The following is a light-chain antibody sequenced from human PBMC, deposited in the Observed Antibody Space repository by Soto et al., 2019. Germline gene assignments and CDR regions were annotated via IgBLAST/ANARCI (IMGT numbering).Light chain of an antibody. CDR3: CSFAGSYSYV. J-gene: IGLJ1*01. CDR1: SSDVGRYDY. V-gene: IGLV2-11*01. Sequence: QSALTQPRSVSVSPGQSVTISCTGTSSDVGRYDYVSWYQQHPGKAPKLIVYDVTERPSGVPDRFSGSKSGNTASLTISGLQAEDEADYSCCSFAGSYSYVFGTGTKVTVL. CDR2: DVT.